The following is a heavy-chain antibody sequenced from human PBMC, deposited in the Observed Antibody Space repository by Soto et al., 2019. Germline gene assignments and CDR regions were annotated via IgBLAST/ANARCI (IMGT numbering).Heavy chain of an antibody. D-gene: IGHD1-26*01. V-gene: IGHV1-69*12. CDR1: GGTFSSYA. CDR3: AREGDGYIDY. Sequence: QVQLVQSGAEVKKPGSSVKVSCKASGGTFSSYAISWVRQAPGKGLEWMGGISTIFGTANYAQKCQGRVTITADESTSTAYMELSSLRSEDTAVYYCAREGDGYIDYWGQGTLVTVSS. J-gene: IGHJ4*02. CDR2: ISTIFGTA.